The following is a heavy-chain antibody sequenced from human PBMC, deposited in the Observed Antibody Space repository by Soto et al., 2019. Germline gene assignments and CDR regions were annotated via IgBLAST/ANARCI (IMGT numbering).Heavy chain of an antibody. Sequence: QVQLQESGPGLVKPSQTLSLTCTVSGGSISSGGYYWSWIRQHPGKGLEWIGYIYYSGSTYYNPSLKSRVTISVDTSKNQFSLKLSSVTAADTAVYYCAREGPGLWFGELLIDYYYYYGMDVWGQGTTVTVSS. D-gene: IGHD3-10*01. V-gene: IGHV4-31*03. CDR2: IYYSGST. CDR1: GGSISSGGYY. J-gene: IGHJ6*02. CDR3: AREGPGLWFGELLIDYYYYYGMDV.